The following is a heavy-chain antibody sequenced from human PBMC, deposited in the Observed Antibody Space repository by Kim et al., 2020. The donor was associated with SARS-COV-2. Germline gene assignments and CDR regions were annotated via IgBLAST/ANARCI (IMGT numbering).Heavy chain of an antibody. CDR1: GFTFSDYY. Sequence: GGSLRLSCAASGFTFSDYYMSWNRQAPGKGLEWVSYISSSSSYTNYADSVKGRFTISRDNAKKSLYLQMNSLRAEDTAVYYCARGQVGATFDYWGQGTLVTVSS. CDR2: ISSSSSYT. J-gene: IGHJ4*02. V-gene: IGHV3-11*06. CDR3: ARGQVGATFDY. D-gene: IGHD1-26*01.